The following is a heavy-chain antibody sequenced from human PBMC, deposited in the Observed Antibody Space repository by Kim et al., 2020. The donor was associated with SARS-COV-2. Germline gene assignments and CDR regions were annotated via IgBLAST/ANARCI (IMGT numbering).Heavy chain of an antibody. CDR2: NNK. Sequence: NNKYYRNSLKGRFTISRDKPQNTLYLQMNSLRGGDTAVDYCAGDDIVGGDWGQGTLVTVSS. D-gene: IGHD2-15*01. J-gene: IGHJ4*02. V-gene: IGHV3-33*01. CDR3: AGDDIVGGD.